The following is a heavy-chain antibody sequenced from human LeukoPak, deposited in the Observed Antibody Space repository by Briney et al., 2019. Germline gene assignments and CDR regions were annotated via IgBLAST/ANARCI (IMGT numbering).Heavy chain of an antibody. CDR1: GGSFRGYY. J-gene: IGHJ4*02. V-gene: IGHV4-34*01. Sequence: PSETLSLTCGVYGGSFRGYYWGWIRQPPGKGLEWIGEINHSGSTYYNPSLKSRVTFSVDTSKNQFSLRLSSVTAADTAIYYCARGYSYGYNYWGQGTLVTVSS. D-gene: IGHD5-18*01. CDR2: INHSGST. CDR3: ARGYSYGYNY.